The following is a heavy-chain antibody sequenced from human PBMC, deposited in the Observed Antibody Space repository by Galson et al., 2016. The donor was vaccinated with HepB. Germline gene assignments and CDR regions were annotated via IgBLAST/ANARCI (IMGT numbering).Heavy chain of an antibody. CDR2: IDWDDEK. CDR3: ARIAVTGTHFDF. D-gene: IGHD6-19*01. V-gene: IGHV2-70*04. CDR1: GFSLSTNGMR. Sequence: PALVKPTQTLTLTCTFSGFSLSTNGMRVTWVRQPPGKALEWLARIDWDDEKFYCASLGARLAISKDTSKNQVVLTMTNMGSVDTGTYYCARIAVTGTHFDFWGQGTLVTVAS. J-gene: IGHJ4*02.